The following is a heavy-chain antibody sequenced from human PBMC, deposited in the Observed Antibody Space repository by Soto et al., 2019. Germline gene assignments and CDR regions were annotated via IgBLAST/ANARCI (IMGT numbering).Heavy chain of an antibody. Sequence: ASVKVSCKASGYTFTGYYMHWVRQAPGQGLEWMGWINPNSGGTNYAQKFQGWVTMTRDTSISTAYMELSRLRSDDTAVYYCARDFGYGDYVRWFDPWGQGTLVTVSS. CDR2: INPNSGGT. D-gene: IGHD4-17*01. J-gene: IGHJ5*02. CDR3: ARDFGYGDYVRWFDP. V-gene: IGHV1-2*04. CDR1: GYTFTGYY.